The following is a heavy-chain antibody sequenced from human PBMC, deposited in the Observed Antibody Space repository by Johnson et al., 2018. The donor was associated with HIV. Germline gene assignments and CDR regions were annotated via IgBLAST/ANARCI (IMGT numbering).Heavy chain of an antibody. J-gene: IGHJ3*02. CDR2: IWYDGSNK. CDR1: GFTFSSYG. CDR3: AKGYIAAAGDGWDDAFDI. Sequence: QVQLVESGGGLVQPGRSLRLSCAASGFTFSSYGMHWVRQAPGKGLEWVAVIWYDGSNKYYADSVKGRFTISRDNSKNTLYLQMNSLRAEDTAVYYCAKGYIAAAGDGWDDAFDIWGQGTMVTVSS. D-gene: IGHD6-13*01. V-gene: IGHV3-33*06.